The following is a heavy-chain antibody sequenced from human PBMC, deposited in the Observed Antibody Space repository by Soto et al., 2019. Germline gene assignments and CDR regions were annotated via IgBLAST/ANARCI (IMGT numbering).Heavy chain of an antibody. CDR1: GYTFTGYY. J-gene: IGHJ6*02. V-gene: IGHV1-2*02. D-gene: IGHD5-12*01. CDR2: INPNSGGT. Sequence: ASVKVSCKASGYTFTGYYMHWVRQAPGQGLEWMGWINPNSGGTNYAQKFQGRATMTRDTSISTAYMELSRLRSDDTAVYYCASAATTEHYYYYYGMDVWGQGTTVTVSS. CDR3: ASAATTEHYYYYYGMDV.